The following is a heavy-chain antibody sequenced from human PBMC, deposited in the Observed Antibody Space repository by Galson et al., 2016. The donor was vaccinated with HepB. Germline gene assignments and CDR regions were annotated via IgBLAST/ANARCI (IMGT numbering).Heavy chain of an antibody. J-gene: IGHJ3*01. CDR3: ASPSGRYSVHTFDL. CDR1: GFTLSSYG. V-gene: IGHV3-33*03. Sequence: SLRLSCAASGFTLSSYGMHWVRQAPGKGLEWVAVIWYDGGNKYYAESVKGRFTISRDNAKNSLYLQMNSLGAEDTAVYYCASPSGRYSVHTFDLWGQGTMVTVSS. CDR2: IWYDGGNK. D-gene: IGHD1-26*01.